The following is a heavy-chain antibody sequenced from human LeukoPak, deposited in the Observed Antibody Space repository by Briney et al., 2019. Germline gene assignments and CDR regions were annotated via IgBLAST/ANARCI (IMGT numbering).Heavy chain of an antibody. CDR2: ISGGGGYT. CDR3: TKGPSSGPPYYFDY. D-gene: IGHD5-12*01. J-gene: IGHJ4*02. Sequence: GGSLRLSCAASGFTFSSYAMNWVRQAPGKGLEWVSTISGGGGYTYYADSVQGRFTISRDSSKNALYLQMSSLRAEDTAVYYCTKGPSSGPPYYFDYWGQGTLVTVSS. CDR1: GFTFSSYA. V-gene: IGHV3-23*01.